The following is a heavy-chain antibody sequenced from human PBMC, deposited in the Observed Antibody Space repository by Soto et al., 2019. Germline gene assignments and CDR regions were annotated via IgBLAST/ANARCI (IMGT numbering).Heavy chain of an antibody. CDR3: ARGPHDNSPYAIDY. CDR1: GGSISSGDYY. V-gene: IGHV4-30-4*01. J-gene: IGHJ4*02. CDR2: IYYSGST. D-gene: IGHD3-22*01. Sequence: SETLSLICTVSGGSISSGDYYWSWIRQPPGKGLEWIGYIYYSGSTYFNPSLKSRVTISIDTSKNQFSLKLSSVTAADTAVYYCARGPHDNSPYAIDYWGQGTLVTVSS.